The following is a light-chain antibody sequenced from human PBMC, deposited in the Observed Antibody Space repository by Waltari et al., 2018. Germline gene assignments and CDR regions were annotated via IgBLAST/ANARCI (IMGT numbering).Light chain of an antibody. J-gene: IGLJ3*02. CDR1: SSDVGGYNY. CDR2: DVS. CDR3: SSYTSSSTRV. Sequence: QSALTQPASVSGSPGQSITISCTGTSSDVGGYNYVSCDQQHPGKAPQLMIYDVSNRPSGVSNRFSGSKSGNTASLTISGLQAEDEADYYCSSYTSSSTRVFGGGPKLTVL. V-gene: IGLV2-14*03.